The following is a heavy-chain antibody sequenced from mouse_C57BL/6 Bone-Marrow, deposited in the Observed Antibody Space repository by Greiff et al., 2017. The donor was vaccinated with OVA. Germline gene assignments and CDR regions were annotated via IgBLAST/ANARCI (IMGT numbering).Heavy chain of an antibody. Sequence: QVHVKQPGAELVRPGSSVKLSCKASGYTFTSYWMHWVKQRPIQGLEWIGNIDPSDSETHYNQKFKDKATLTVDKSSSTAYMQLSSLTSEDSAVYYCARGITTVVATDFDVWGTGTTVTVSS. CDR3: ARGITTVVATDFDV. D-gene: IGHD1-1*01. CDR1: GYTFTSYW. J-gene: IGHJ1*03. CDR2: IDPSDSET. V-gene: IGHV1-52*01.